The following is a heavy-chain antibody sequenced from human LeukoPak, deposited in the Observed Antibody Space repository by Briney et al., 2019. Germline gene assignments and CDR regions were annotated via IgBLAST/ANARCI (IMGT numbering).Heavy chain of an antibody. V-gene: IGHV3-23*01. D-gene: IGHD6-13*01. CDR1: GFTFSSYS. J-gene: IGHJ4*02. CDR3: AKSRASSGVAPAGYDY. CDR2: ISGSGGST. Sequence: GGSLRLSCAPSGFTFSSYSMTWVRQAPGPGLEWVSSISGSGGSTYHADSVKGRFTISRDISKNTLYLQMNSLRAEDTAAYYCAKSRASSGVAPAGYDYWGQGTLVTVSS.